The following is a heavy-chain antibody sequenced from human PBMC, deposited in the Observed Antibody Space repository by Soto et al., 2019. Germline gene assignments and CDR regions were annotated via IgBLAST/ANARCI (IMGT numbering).Heavy chain of an antibody. D-gene: IGHD3-9*01. Sequence: LRLSCAASGFTFSIYWMSWVRQAPGKGLEWVANIKQDGSEKYYVDSVKGRFTISRDNAKNSLYLQMNSLRAEDTAVYYCARDPRESIVLRYGDYGTDVRGKGTTVTISS. V-gene: IGHV3-7*03. CDR1: GFTFSIYW. J-gene: IGHJ6*04. CDR3: ARDPRESIVLRYGDYGTDV. CDR2: IKQDGSEK.